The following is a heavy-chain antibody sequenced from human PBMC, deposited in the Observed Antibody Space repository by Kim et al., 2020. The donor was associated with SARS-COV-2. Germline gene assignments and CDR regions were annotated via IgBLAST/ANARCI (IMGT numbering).Heavy chain of an antibody. D-gene: IGHD3-3*01. Sequence: SETLSLTCTVSGGSISSYYWSWIRQPPGKGLEWIGYIYYSGSTNYNPSLKSRVTISVDTSKNQFSLKLSSVTAADTAVYYCARDGGLTIFGVAANYYYYGIDVWGQGTTLTVS. CDR3: ARDGGLTIFGVAANYYYYGIDV. J-gene: IGHJ6*02. CDR2: IYYSGST. V-gene: IGHV4-59*01. CDR1: GGSISSYY.